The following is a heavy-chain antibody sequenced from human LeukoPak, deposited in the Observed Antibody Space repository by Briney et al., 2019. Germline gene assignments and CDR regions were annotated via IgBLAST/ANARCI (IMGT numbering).Heavy chain of an antibody. CDR1: GFTFSSYA. D-gene: IGHD2-15*01. CDR2: ISGSGGST. Sequence: GASLRLSCAASGFTFSSYAMSWVRQAPGKGLEWVSAISGSGGSTYYADSVKGRFTISRDNSKNTLYLQMNSLRAEDTAVYYCANSGIYCSGGSCYDYWGQGTLVTVSS. V-gene: IGHV3-23*01. CDR3: ANSGIYCSGGSCYDY. J-gene: IGHJ4*02.